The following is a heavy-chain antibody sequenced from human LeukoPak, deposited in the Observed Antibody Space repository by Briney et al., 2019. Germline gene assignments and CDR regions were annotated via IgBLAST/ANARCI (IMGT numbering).Heavy chain of an antibody. V-gene: IGHV4-39*01. CDR1: GGSISSSSYY. J-gene: IGHJ4*02. D-gene: IGHD3-22*01. CDR3: AGQTYYYDSSGYHTHFDY. CDR2: IYYSGGT. Sequence: SETLSLTCTVSGGSISSSSYYWGWIRQPPGKGLEWIGSIYYSGGTYYNPSLKSRVTISVDTSKNQFSLKLSSVTAADTAVYYCAGQTYYYDSSGYHTHFDYWGQGTLVTVSS.